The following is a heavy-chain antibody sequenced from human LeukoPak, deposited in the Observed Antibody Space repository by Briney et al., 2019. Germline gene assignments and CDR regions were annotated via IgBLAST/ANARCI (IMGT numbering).Heavy chain of an antibody. CDR2: ISAYNGNT. Sequence: ASVKVSCKASGGTFSSYAISWVRQAPGQGLEWMGWISAYNGNTNYAQKLQGRVTMTTDTSTSTAYMELRSLRSDDTAVYYCARNHYYDSSGQPYYFDYWGQGTLVTVSS. J-gene: IGHJ4*02. V-gene: IGHV1-18*01. CDR1: GGTFSSYA. D-gene: IGHD3-22*01. CDR3: ARNHYYDSSGQPYYFDY.